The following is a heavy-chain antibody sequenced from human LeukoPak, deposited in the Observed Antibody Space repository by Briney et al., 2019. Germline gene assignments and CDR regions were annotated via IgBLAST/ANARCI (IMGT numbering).Heavy chain of an antibody. CDR3: TRGTSGTYPVYYEMHV. Sequence: GASVKVSCKASGYIFTGYYIHWVQQAPGQGLEWMGWINPDSGGTFYAQKFQGKVTMTRDTSVGTAYMELSRLRCDDTAVYYCTRGTSGTYPVYYEMHVWGQGTTVTVSS. D-gene: IGHD3-10*01. J-gene: IGHJ6*02. CDR2: INPDSGGT. CDR1: GYIFTGYY. V-gene: IGHV1-2*02.